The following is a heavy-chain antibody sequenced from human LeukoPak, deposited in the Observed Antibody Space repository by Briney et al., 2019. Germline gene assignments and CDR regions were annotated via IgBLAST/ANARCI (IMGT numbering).Heavy chain of an antibody. V-gene: IGHV3-30*18. CDR1: GFTFSNFG. CDR3: AKPGETTWFEYFHH. D-gene: IGHD3-10*01. J-gene: IGHJ1*01. Sequence: GGSLRLSCAASGFTFSNFGMHWVRQAPGKGLEWVAVISYDGKVTFYADSVKGRFTISRDNSKNTLYLHMTSLRGGDTAVYFCAKPGETTWFEYFHHWGQGTLVTVSS. CDR2: ISYDGKVT.